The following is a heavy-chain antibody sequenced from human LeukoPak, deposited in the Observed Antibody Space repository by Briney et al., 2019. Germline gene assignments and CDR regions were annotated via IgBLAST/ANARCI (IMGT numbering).Heavy chain of an antibody. Sequence: ASVKVSCKASGYTFTGYYMHWVRQAPGQGLEWMGRINPNSGGANYAQKFQGRVTMTRATSISTAYMELSRLRSDDTAVYYCARDFCGGDCYSRSTYMDVWGKGTTVTVST. CDR1: GYTFTGYY. CDR3: ARDFCGGDCYSRSTYMDV. V-gene: IGHV1-2*06. J-gene: IGHJ6*04. D-gene: IGHD2-21*02. CDR2: INPNSGGA.